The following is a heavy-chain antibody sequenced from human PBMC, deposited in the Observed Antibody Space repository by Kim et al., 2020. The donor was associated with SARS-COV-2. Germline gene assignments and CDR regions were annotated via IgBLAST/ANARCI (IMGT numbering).Heavy chain of an antibody. Sequence: SETLSLTCAVYGGSFSGYYWSWIRQPPGKGLEWIGEINHSGSTNYNPSLKSRVTISVDTSKNQFSLKLSSVTAADTAVYYCARIVVVPAAIPENYYYYGMDVWGQGTTVTVSS. J-gene: IGHJ6*02. CDR1: GGSFSGYY. D-gene: IGHD2-2*02. V-gene: IGHV4-34*01. CDR2: INHSGST. CDR3: ARIVVVPAAIPENYYYYGMDV.